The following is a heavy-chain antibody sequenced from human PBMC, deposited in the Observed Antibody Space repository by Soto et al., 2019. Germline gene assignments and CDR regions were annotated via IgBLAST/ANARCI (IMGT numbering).Heavy chain of an antibody. V-gene: IGHV3-23*01. Sequence: GGSLRLSCAASGITFSSYAMNWVRQAPGKGLEWVSTISGSGGSTYYADSVKGRFTISRDNSKNTLYLQMNSLRAEDTAVYYCVKGGYCTGGNCYANYYYYYGMDVWGHGTTVTVSS. CDR2: ISGSGGST. CDR3: VKGGYCTGGNCYANYYYYYGMDV. J-gene: IGHJ6*02. CDR1: GITFSSYA. D-gene: IGHD2-15*01.